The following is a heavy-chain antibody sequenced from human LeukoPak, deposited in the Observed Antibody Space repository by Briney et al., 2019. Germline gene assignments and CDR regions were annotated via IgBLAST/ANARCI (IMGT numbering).Heavy chain of an antibody. CDR3: AKEWLRFDY. D-gene: IGHD5-12*01. CDR1: GFTFSSYA. CDR2: ISGSGVAT. V-gene: IGHV3-23*01. J-gene: IGHJ4*02. Sequence: GGSLRLSCAASGFTFSSYAVSWVRQAPGKGLEWVSSISGSGVATYSADSVKGRFTISRDNSKNTLSLQMNSLRAEDTALYYCAKEWLRFDYWGQGTLVTVSS.